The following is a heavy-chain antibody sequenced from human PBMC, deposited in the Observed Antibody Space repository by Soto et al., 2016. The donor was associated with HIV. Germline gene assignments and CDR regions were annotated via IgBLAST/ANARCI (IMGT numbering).Heavy chain of an antibody. V-gene: IGHV1-2*02. D-gene: IGHD3-22*01. CDR1: GYSFTAYF. CDR3: ARGRRPPTSFDYSGFYFWYFDL. Sequence: QVQLVQSGTEVKKPGASVKVSCKTSGYSFTAYFIHWVRQAPGQGLEWMGWINPNSGGTNYAQKFQGRVTMTRDTSLSTAYMELYSLRSDDTAVFYCARGRRPPTSFDYSGFYFWYFDLWGRGSLVTVSS. CDR2: INPNSGGT. J-gene: IGHJ2*01.